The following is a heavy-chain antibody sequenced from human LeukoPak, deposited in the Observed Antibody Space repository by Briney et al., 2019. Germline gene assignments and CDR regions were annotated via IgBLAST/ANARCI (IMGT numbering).Heavy chain of an antibody. CDR3: VRDYQMSPRWASWFDP. Sequence: GGSLRLSCAASGFTFSSYAMSWVRQAPGKGLEWVSAISGSGGSTYYADSVKGRFTISRDNSKNTLYLQMNSLRAEDTAVYYCVRDYQMSPRWASWFDPWGQGTPVTVSA. J-gene: IGHJ5*02. CDR2: ISGSGGST. CDR1: GFTFSSYA. V-gene: IGHV3-23*01. D-gene: IGHD2-2*01.